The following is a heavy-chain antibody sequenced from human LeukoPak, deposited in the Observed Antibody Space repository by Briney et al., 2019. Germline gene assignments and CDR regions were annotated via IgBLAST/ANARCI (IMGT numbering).Heavy chain of an antibody. CDR3: ARDQITVTTPFFDY. CDR1: GYTFTGYY. V-gene: IGHV1-2*02. J-gene: IGHJ4*02. Sequence: ASVKVSCKASGYTFTGYYMHWVRQAPGQGLEWMGWINPNSGGTNYAQKFQGRVTMTRDTSISTAYMELSRLRSDDTAVYYCARDQITVTTPFFDYWGQGTLVTVSS. D-gene: IGHD4-17*01. CDR2: INPNSGGT.